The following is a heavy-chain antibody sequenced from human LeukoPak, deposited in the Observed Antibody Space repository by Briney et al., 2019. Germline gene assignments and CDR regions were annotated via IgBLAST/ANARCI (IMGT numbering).Heavy chain of an antibody. CDR2: IHHDGSNK. J-gene: IGHJ4*02. CDR1: GFTFSSYG. V-gene: IGHV3-30*02. Sequence: GGTLRLSCAASGFTFSSYGMSWVRQAPGKGLDWVAFIHHDGSNKYYADSVRGRFTISRDNSKNTLYLQMNSLRAEDTAVYYCAKDDVKWELLSFCDYWGQGTLVTVSS. CDR3: AKDDVKWELLSFCDY. D-gene: IGHD1-26*01.